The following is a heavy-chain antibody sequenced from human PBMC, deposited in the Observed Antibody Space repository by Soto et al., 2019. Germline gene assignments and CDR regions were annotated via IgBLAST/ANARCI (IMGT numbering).Heavy chain of an antibody. CDR2: IYHSGST. V-gene: IGHV4-4*02. J-gene: IGHJ4*02. CDR1: GGSISSSNW. Sequence: QVQLQESGPGLVKPSGTLSLTCAVSGGSISSSNWWSWVRQPPGKGLEWIGEIYHSGSTNYNPSLKSRVTISVDKSKSQFSRKLSSVTAADTAVYYCARIPYQAVAGSYTFDYWGQGTLVTVSS. D-gene: IGHD6-19*01. CDR3: ARIPYQAVAGSYTFDY.